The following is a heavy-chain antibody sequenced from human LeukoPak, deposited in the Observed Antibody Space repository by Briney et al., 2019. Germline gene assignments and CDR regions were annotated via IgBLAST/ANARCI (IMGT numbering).Heavy chain of an antibody. D-gene: IGHD3-22*01. Sequence: GGSLRLSCAASGFTFSSYAMRWVRQAPGKGLEWVSAITGSGGSTYYADSVKGRFTISRDNSKNTLYLQMNSLRAEDTAVYYCAKSVPSRPNYYDSCGYSPWGQGTLVTVSS. J-gene: IGHJ5*02. CDR3: AKSVPSRPNYYDSCGYSP. CDR1: GFTFSSYA. V-gene: IGHV3-23*01. CDR2: ITGSGGST.